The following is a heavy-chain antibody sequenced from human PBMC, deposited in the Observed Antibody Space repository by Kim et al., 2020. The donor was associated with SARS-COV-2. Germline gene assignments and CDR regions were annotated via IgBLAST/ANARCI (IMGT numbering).Heavy chain of an antibody. CDR3: ARCPRFSDYEYFDI. CDR2: IPHSGSP. Sequence: SETLSLTCAVYGGSFTGYYWSWIRQSPGKGLEWIGEIPHSGSPNYNPSLKSRVTISIDTSKNQFFLKLRSVTAADTAVYYCARCPRFSDYEYFDIWGQGALVTVSS. V-gene: IGHV4-34*01. D-gene: IGHD5-12*01. CDR1: GGSFTGYY. J-gene: IGHJ4*02.